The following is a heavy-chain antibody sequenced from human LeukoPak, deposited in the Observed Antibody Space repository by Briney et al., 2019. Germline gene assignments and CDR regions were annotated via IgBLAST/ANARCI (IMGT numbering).Heavy chain of an antibody. J-gene: IGHJ5*01. CDR3: ATEKDLLLGS. V-gene: IGHV1-24*01. CDR1: GYSLSELS. D-gene: IGHD1-26*01. Sequence: TSVKVSCKVSGYSLSELSTHWVRQAPGQGLEWMGGFDPGDDETIYAQKFQGRVTMTEDTSTDTAYLELRSMRSEDTAVYFCATEKDLLLGSWGQGTPVTVSS. CDR2: FDPGDDET.